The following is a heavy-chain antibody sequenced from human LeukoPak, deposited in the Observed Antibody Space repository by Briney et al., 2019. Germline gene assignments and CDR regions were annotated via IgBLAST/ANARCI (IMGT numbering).Heavy chain of an antibody. Sequence: GGSLRLSCAASGFTFSSYAMSWVRQAPGKGLEWVSAISGSGGNTYYANSVKGRFTISRDNSKNTLYLQMNSLRAEDTAVYYCAKDGYPNSAGTTYFDYWGQGTLVTVAS. V-gene: IGHV3-23*01. D-gene: IGHD1-7*01. CDR2: ISGSGGNT. CDR3: AKDGYPNSAGTTYFDY. J-gene: IGHJ4*02. CDR1: GFTFSSYA.